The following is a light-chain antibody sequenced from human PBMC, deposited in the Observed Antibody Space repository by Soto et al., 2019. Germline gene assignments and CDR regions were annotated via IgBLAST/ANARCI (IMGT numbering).Light chain of an antibody. J-gene: IGKJ5*01. Sequence: EIVLTQSPGTLSLSPGERSTLSCRASQSVTSSYLAWYQQKPGQAPRLLIYAASSRATGIPDRFSGSGSGTEFTLTISSLQSEDFAVYYCQQYNDWPPITFGQGTRLEI. CDR3: QQYNDWPPIT. V-gene: IGKV3-20*01. CDR1: QSVTSSY. CDR2: AAS.